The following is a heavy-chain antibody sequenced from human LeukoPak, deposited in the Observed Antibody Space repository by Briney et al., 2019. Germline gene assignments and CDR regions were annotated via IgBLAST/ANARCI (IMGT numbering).Heavy chain of an antibody. CDR2: FDPEDGET. D-gene: IGHD2-15*01. Sequence: ASVKVSCKVSGYTLTELSMHWVRQAPGKGLEWMGGFDPEDGETIYAQKFQGRVTMTEDTSTDTAYMELSSPRSEDTAVYYCATDPPNYCSGGSCAYYYGMDVWGQGTTVTVSS. V-gene: IGHV1-24*01. CDR3: ATDPPNYCSGGSCAYYYGMDV. J-gene: IGHJ6*02. CDR1: GYTLTELS.